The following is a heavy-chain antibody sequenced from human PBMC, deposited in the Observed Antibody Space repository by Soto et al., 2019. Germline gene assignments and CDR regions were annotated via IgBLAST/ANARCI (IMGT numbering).Heavy chain of an antibody. D-gene: IGHD3-10*01. CDR3: ARAAYGSGSYYAPYYYYAMDV. CDR2: ILYTGNT. J-gene: IGHJ6*02. CDR1: GASVSSYY. Sequence: TSETLSLTCTVSGASVSSYYWSWIRQPPGKGLEWLGYILYTGNTNYNPSLKSRVTMSVDTSNNQVSLKLSAVTAADTAVYFCARAAYGSGSYYAPYYYYAMDVWGQGTTVTLSS. V-gene: IGHV4-59*02.